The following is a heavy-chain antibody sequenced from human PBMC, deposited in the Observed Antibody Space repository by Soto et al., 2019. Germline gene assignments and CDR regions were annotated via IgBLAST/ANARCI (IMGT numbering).Heavy chain of an antibody. J-gene: IGHJ4*02. D-gene: IGHD7-27*01. CDR3: ASVGMSTIYDY. Sequence: ASVKVSCKASGYTFTSYDINWVRQATGQGLEWMGWMNPNSGNTGYAQKFRGRVTMTRNTSISTAYMELSSLRSEDTAVYYCASVGMSTIYDYWGQGALVPVSS. CDR1: GYTFTSYD. CDR2: MNPNSGNT. V-gene: IGHV1-8*01.